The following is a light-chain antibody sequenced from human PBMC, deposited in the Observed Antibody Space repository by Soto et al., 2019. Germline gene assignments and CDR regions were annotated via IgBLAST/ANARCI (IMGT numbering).Light chain of an antibody. CDR3: SSYAGTNTDYV. CDR1: SSDVGSYNY. J-gene: IGLJ1*01. V-gene: IGLV2-8*01. Sequence: SVLTQPPSASGTPGQRVTISCSGSSSDVGSYNYVSWYQQHPGKVPKLMIYEVSKRPSGVPDRFSGSKSGNTASLTVSGLQAEDEADYYCSSYAGTNTDYVFGTGTKVNDL. CDR2: EVS.